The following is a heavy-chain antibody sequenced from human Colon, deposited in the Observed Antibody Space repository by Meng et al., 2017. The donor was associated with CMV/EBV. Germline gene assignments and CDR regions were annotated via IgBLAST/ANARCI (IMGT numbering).Heavy chain of an antibody. CDR1: GYIFNKHG. Sequence: ASVKVSCKGSGYIFNKHGINWVRQAPGRGLEWMGWINLWNGDIKYAQKFQGRLTVSADTSTSTAHMELRSLTSDDTAVYYWARDLFSPGGNSCFDNWGQGTVVTVSS. J-gene: IGHJ4*02. D-gene: IGHD3-16*01. CDR2: INLWNGDI. V-gene: IGHV1-18*01. CDR3: ARDLFSPGGNSCFDN.